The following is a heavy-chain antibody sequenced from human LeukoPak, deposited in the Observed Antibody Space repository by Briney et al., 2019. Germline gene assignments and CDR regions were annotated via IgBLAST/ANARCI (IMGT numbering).Heavy chain of an antibody. J-gene: IGHJ4*02. Sequence: GGSLRLSCAASGFTFSSYGMHWVRQAPGKGLEWVAFIRYDGSIKYYADSVKGRFTISRDNSKNTLYLQMNSLIAEDTAVYYCAKGSSGWFDYWGQGTLVTVSS. V-gene: IGHV3-30*02. D-gene: IGHD6-19*01. CDR1: GFTFSSYG. CDR3: AKGSSGWFDY. CDR2: IRYDGSIK.